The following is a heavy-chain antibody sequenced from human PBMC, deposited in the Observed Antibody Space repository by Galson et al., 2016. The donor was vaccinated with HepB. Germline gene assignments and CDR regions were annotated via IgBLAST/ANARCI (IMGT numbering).Heavy chain of an antibody. CDR3: AREYSSDWGRQFDY. CDR2: IFYTGTT. D-gene: IGHD7-27*01. Sequence: TLSLTCTVSGDSINRGGYFWSWIRQHPGKGLEYVGYIFYTGTTYSNPSLGSRVSFSIGTSKSQFSLTLTSVTAADPAVYYCAREYSSDWGRQFDYWGQGTLVTVSS. CDR1: GDSINRGGYF. V-gene: IGHV4-31*03. J-gene: IGHJ4*02.